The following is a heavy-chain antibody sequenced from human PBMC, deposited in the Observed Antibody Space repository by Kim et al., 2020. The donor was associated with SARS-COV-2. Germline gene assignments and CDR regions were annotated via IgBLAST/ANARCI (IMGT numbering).Heavy chain of an antibody. CDR3: ARLKFYSLDNYNNRLDY. J-gene: IGHJ4*02. CDR2: TNPSDSST. D-gene: IGHD3-22*01. CDR1: GYTFTGYW. Sequence: GESLQISCKTSGYTFTGYWIIWVRQMPGKGLEWMGTTNPSDSSTNYGPSFRGHVTMSVDKSSGTAYLRWSSLQASDTAIYYCARLKFYSLDNYNNRLDYWGQGTLGTVSS. V-gene: IGHV5-10-1*01.